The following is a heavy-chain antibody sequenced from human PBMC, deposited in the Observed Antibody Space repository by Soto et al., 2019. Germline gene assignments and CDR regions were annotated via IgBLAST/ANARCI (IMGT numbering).Heavy chain of an antibody. CDR2: IRRKANYYAT. J-gene: IGHJ5*02. D-gene: IGHD6-19*01. CDR3: TAVKQWGIWFDP. CDR1: GFTFSGAA. V-gene: IGHV3-73*01. Sequence: HGLSLRLSCAASGFTFSGAAMHWVRQASGKGLGCVGRIRRKANYYATAYIASVRGRFTXXXXXXKXTXYXXXDSLKTEDTRVYYCTAVKQWGIWFDPWGQGTLVTVAS.